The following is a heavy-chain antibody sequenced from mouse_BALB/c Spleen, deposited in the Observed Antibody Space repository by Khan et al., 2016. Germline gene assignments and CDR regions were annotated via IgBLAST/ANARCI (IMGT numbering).Heavy chain of an antibody. J-gene: IGHJ3*01. Sequence: QVQLKESGPGLVAPSQSLSITCTVSGFSLTGYGVNWVRQRQGKGLEWRGMIWGEGSTDYNSALKSRMSISKDNSKCQVFLQMNTLQTRAPARYSCALGAYWGQGTLVTVSA. V-gene: IGHV2-6-7*01. CDR1: GFSLTGYG. D-gene: IGHD3-1*01. CDR3: ALGAY. CDR2: IWGEGST.